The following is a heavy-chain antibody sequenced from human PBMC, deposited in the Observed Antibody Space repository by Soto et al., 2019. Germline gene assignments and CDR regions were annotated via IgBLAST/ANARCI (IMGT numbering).Heavy chain of an antibody. J-gene: IGHJ4*02. V-gene: IGHV4-59*01. CDR1: GGSISSSS. D-gene: IGHD2-2*01. CDR3: ARARFCTSTSCYHYFDF. Sequence: PSETLSLTCDVSGGSISSSSWSWIRQPPGRGLEWIGYIYNNGRTDYNPSLKSRVTISVDTSKNHFSLKLSSVTPADTAVYYCARARFCTSTSCYHYFDFWGQGTLVTVSS. CDR2: IYNNGRT.